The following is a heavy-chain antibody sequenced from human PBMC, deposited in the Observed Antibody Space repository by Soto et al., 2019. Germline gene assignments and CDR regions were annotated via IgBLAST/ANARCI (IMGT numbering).Heavy chain of an antibody. V-gene: IGHV3-23*01. J-gene: IGHJ4*02. CDR2: IGPNPANT. CDR1: GFPFSTSG. D-gene: IGHD2-21*01. Sequence: LRLSCAASGFPFSTSGMLWVRQPPGEGLEWVSAIGPNPANTNYRDSVKGRFTISRDNSRNTVFLQMSALRAEDTARYYCATARHCSRDACPAAEWGQGTLVTVSS. CDR3: ATARHCSRDACPAAE.